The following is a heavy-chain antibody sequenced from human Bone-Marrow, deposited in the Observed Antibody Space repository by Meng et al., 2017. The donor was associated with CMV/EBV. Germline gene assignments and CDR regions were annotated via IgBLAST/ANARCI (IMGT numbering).Heavy chain of an antibody. CDR3: ARDVGSGYYGVFNWFDP. CDR2: ISAYNGNT. CDR1: GYTFTSYG. V-gene: IGHV1-18*01. D-gene: IGHD3-22*01. Sequence: ASVKVSCKASGYTFTSYGISWVRQAPGQGLEWMGWISAYNGNTNYAQKLQGRVTMTTDTSTSTAYKELRSLRSDDTAVYYCARDVGSGYYGVFNWFDPWGQGTLVTVSS. J-gene: IGHJ5*02.